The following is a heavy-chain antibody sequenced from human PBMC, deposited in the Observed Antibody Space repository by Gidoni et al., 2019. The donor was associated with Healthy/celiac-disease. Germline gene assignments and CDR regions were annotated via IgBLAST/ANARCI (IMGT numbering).Heavy chain of an antibody. D-gene: IGHD6-19*01. Sequence: EVQRVESGGGLGKPGGSLRLTCAASGITFSNAWRSWVRQAPGKGLEWVGRIKSKTDGGTTDYAAPVKGRFTISRDDSKNTLYLQMNSLKTEDTAVYYCTTVIPRDDSSGWYRPHDYWGQGTLVTVSS. V-gene: IGHV3-15*01. CDR3: TTVIPRDDSSGWYRPHDY. CDR2: IKSKTDGGTT. CDR1: GITFSNAW. J-gene: IGHJ4*02.